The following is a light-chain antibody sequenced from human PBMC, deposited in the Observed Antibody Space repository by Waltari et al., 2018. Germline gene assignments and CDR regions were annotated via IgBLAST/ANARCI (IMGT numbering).Light chain of an antibody. CDR2: KTF. CDR1: QSISTS. CDR3: QQYSSSSMFS. Sequence: DIQLTQSPSTLSASVGYRVTITCRASQSISTSLAWFQQKPGNPPKLLIYKTFNLERGVPSRFSGSGSGTEFTLTITSLQPDDFATYYCQQYSSSSMFSFGQGTKLEIK. J-gene: IGKJ2*03. V-gene: IGKV1-5*03.